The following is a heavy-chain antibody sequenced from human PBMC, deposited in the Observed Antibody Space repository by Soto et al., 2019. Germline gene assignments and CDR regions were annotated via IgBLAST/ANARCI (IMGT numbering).Heavy chain of an antibody. D-gene: IGHD2-15*01. CDR1: GGSISSGGYS. CDR2: VCQSGST. J-gene: IGHJ5*02. V-gene: IGHV4-30-2*01. Sequence: PSETLSLTCAVSGGSISSGGYSWSWIRQPPGKALEYIGYVCQSGSTSYNPSLTSRATISLDTSKNNFYLKVFSVTAADTAVYYCVRGGIYCSAPTCYSGAQYKWFDPWGPGILVTVSS. CDR3: VRGGIYCSAPTCYSGAQYKWFDP.